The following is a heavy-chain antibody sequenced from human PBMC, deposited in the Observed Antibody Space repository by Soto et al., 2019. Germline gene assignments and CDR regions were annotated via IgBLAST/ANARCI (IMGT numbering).Heavy chain of an antibody. CDR1: GFTFDDYA. CDR2: ITWNSGSI. J-gene: IGHJ2*01. D-gene: IGHD3-22*01. CDR3: AKVTSSGSIYWYFDL. Sequence: EVQLVESGGGLVQPGRSLRLSCAASGFTFDDYAMHWVRQAPGKGLEWVSGITWNSGSIGYADSVKGRFTISRDNAKNSLYLQMNSLRAEDTALYYCAKVTSSGSIYWYFDLWGRGTLVTVSS. V-gene: IGHV3-9*01.